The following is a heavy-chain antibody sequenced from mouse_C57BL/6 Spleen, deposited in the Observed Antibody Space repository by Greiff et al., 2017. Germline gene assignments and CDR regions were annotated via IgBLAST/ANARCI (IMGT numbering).Heavy chain of an antibody. Sequence: EVKLMESGGGLVKPGGSLKLSCAASGFTFSDYGMHWVRQAPEKGLEWVAYISSGSSTIYYADTVKGRFTISRDNAENTLFLQMTSLRSEDTAMYYCARLYYGSSYGDYWGQGTSVTVSS. V-gene: IGHV5-17*01. CDR2: ISSGSSTI. CDR1: GFTFSDYG. CDR3: ARLYYGSSYGDY. D-gene: IGHD1-1*01. J-gene: IGHJ4*01.